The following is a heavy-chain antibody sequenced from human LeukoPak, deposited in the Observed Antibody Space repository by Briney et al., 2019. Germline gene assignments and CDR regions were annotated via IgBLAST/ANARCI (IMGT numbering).Heavy chain of an antibody. V-gene: IGHV4-34*01. Sequence: PSETLSLTCAVYGGSFSGYYWSWIRQPPGKGLEWIGEISHSGSTNYNPSLKSRVTISVDTSKNQFSLKLSSVTAADTAAYYCARGGSGTVGATTFDYWGQGTLVTVSS. CDR3: ARGGSGTVGATTFDY. D-gene: IGHD1-26*01. CDR1: GGSFSGYY. J-gene: IGHJ4*02. CDR2: ISHSGST.